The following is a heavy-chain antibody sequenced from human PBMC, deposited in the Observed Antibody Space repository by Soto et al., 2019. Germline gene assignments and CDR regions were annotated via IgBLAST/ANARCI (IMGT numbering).Heavy chain of an antibody. J-gene: IGHJ6*02. D-gene: IGHD5-18*01. CDR2: IIPIFGTA. CDR1: GGTFSSYA. Sequence: QVQLVQSGAEVKKPGSSVKVSCKASGGTFSSYAISWVRQAPGQGLEWMGGIIPIFGTANYAQKFQGRVTFTADESTSTAYMELSSLRTEDTAVYYCSGRDTAMVRGVRYYYYYYGMDVCGQGTTFTVSS. CDR3: SGRDTAMVRGVRYYYYYYGMDV. V-gene: IGHV1-69*12.